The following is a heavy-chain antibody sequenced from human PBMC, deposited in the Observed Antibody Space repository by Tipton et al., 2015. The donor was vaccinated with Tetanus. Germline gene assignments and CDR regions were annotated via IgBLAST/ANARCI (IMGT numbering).Heavy chain of an antibody. D-gene: IGHD2/OR15-2a*01. CDR2: INHTGST. CDR1: DGSFSAYY. J-gene: IGHJ5*02. V-gene: IGHV4-34*01. Sequence: TLSLTCDVYDGSFSAYYWTWIRQPPGKGLEWIGEINHTGSTNYNPSLRRRLTIDVDTSQNLFSLKLTSVTTADTAVYYCARHLYGYWFDPWGPGALVTVSS. CDR3: ARHLYGYWFDP.